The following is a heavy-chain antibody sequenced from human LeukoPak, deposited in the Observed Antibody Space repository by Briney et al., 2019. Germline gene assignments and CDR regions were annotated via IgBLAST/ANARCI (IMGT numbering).Heavy chain of an antibody. D-gene: IGHD2-2*01. CDR1: GFTFSSYA. CDR3: AKDLPDIVVVPAAEGAFDI. J-gene: IGHJ3*02. Sequence: GGSLRLSCAASGFTFSSYAMSWVRQAPGKWPEWVSAISGSGGSTYYADSVKGRFTISRDNSKNTLYLQMNSLRAEDTAVYYCAKDLPDIVVVPAAEGAFDIWGQGTMVTVSS. CDR2: ISGSGGST. V-gene: IGHV3-23*01.